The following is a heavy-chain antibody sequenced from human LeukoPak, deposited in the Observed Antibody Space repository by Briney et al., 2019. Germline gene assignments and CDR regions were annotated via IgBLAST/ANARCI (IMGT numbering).Heavy chain of an antibody. CDR2: IYHSGST. D-gene: IGHD3-3*01. CDR3: ARRGDFWSGSTFDY. CDR1: GGSISSSNW. V-gene: IGHV4-4*02. Sequence: SGTQSLTCAVSGGSISSSNWWSWVRQPPGKGLEWIGQIYHSGSTNYNPSLKSRVTISVDKSKNQFSLKLSSVTAADTAVYYCARRGDFWSGSTFDYWGQGTLVTVSS. J-gene: IGHJ4*02.